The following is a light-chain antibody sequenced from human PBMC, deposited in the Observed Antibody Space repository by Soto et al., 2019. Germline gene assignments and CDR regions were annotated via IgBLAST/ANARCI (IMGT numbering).Light chain of an antibody. CDR1: QSVSSSY. V-gene: IGKV3-20*01. CDR2: GAA. Sequence: EIVLTPSPGTLSLSPGERATLSCRASQSVSSSYLSWYHQKHGQAPRLLIYGAASRATGIPDRFSGSGSGTDFTLTISRLETEDCAVYYCQQYGSSPWTFGHVTKVEIK. J-gene: IGKJ1*01. CDR3: QQYGSSPWT.